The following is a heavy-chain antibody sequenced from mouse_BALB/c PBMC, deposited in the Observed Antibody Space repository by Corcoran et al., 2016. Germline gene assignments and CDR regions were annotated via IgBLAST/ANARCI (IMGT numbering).Heavy chain of an antibody. CDR3: ARNLRYAMDY. Sequence: EVQLQQSGAELVKPGASVKLSCTASGFNIKDTYMHWVKQRPEQGLEWIGRIDPANGNTKYDPKFQGTATITADTSSNTASLQLRSLTSEDTAVYYCARNLRYAMDYWGQGTAVIVSS. J-gene: IGHJ4*01. V-gene: IGHV14-3*02. CDR2: IDPANGNT. CDR1: GFNIKDTY.